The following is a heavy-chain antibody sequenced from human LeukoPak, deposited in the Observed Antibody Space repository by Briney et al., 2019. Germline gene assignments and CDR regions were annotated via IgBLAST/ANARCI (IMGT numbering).Heavy chain of an antibody. CDR1: GFTFSSYG. D-gene: IGHD4-23*01. V-gene: IGHV3-33*01. J-gene: IGHJ4*02. Sequence: GSLRLSCAASGFTFSSYGMHWVRQAPGKGLEWVAVIWYDGSNKYYADSVKGRFTISRDNSKNTLYLQMNSLGAEDTAVYYCARDEGPPASLTTVVPFDYWGQGTLVTVSS. CDR2: IWYDGSNK. CDR3: ARDEGPPASLTTVVPFDY.